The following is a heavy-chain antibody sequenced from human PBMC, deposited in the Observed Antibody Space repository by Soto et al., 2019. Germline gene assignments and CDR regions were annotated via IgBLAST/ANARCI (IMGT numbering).Heavy chain of an antibody. D-gene: IGHD6-6*01. CDR1: GFTFSSYA. CDR3: VKELSYSSSFEYFDY. V-gene: IGHV3-64D*06. J-gene: IGHJ4*02. CDR2: ISSNGGST. Sequence: GGSLRLSCSASGFTFSSYAMHWVRQAQGKGLEYVSAISSNGGSTYYADSVKGRFTISRDNSKNTLYLQMSSLRAEDTAVYYCVKELSYSSSFEYFDYWGQGTLVTVSS.